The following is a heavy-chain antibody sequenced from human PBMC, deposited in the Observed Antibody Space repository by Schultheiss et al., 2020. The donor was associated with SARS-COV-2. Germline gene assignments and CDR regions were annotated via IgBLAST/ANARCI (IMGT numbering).Heavy chain of an antibody. CDR1: GFTFSSYW. D-gene: IGHD2-15*01. V-gene: IGHV3-21*01. Sequence: GGSLRLSCAAFGFTFSSYWMSWVRQAPGKGLEWVSSISSSSSYTNYADSVKGRFTISRDNAKNTLSLQMNSLRAEDTAVYYCARETTRLNDAFDIWGQGTMVTVSS. J-gene: IGHJ3*02. CDR2: ISSSSSYT. CDR3: ARETTRLNDAFDI.